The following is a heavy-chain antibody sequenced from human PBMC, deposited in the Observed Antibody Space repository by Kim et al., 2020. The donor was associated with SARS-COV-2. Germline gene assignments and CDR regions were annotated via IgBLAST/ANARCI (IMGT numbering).Heavy chain of an antibody. D-gene: IGHD3-3*01. V-gene: IGHV3-23*01. CDR2: ISGSGGST. CDR1: GFTFSSYA. J-gene: IGHJ6*02. Sequence: GGSLRLSCAASGFTFSSYAMSWVRQAPGKGLEWVSAISGSGGSTYYADSVKGRFTISRDNSKNTLYLQMNSLRAEDTAVYYCATNLWSGYYPEYYYYGMDVWGQGTTVTVSS. CDR3: ATNLWSGYYPEYYYYGMDV.